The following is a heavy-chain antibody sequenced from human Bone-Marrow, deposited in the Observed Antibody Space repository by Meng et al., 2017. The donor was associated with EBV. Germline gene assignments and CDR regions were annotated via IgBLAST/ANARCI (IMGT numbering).Heavy chain of an antibody. V-gene: IGHV1-3*01. Sequence: VQLVQCGGEVKKPGASVKVACKASGYTFTAYAIHWVRQAPGQGLEWMGWINAGNGDRKYSQKFQGRVTITRDSSASTAYMELSSLRSEDTAVYYCARVGGITMIRGVIMTRSNWFDSWGQGTLVTVSS. D-gene: IGHD3-10*01. CDR3: ARVGGITMIRGVIMTRSNWFDS. CDR1: GYTFTAYA. J-gene: IGHJ5*01. CDR2: INAGNGDR.